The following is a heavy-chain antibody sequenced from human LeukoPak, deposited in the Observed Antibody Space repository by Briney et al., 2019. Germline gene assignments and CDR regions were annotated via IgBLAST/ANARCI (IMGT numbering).Heavy chain of an antibody. CDR2: ISAYNGNT. CDR1: GYTFTSYG. Sequence: GASVKVSCKSSGYTFTSYGISWVRQAPGQGLEWMGWISAYNGNTNYAQKLQGRVTMTTDTSTSTAYMELRSLRSDDTALYYCARERYSSSGNYNNRIDYWGQGTLVTVSS. D-gene: IGHD3-10*01. CDR3: ARERYSSSGNYNNRIDY. V-gene: IGHV1-18*01. J-gene: IGHJ4*02.